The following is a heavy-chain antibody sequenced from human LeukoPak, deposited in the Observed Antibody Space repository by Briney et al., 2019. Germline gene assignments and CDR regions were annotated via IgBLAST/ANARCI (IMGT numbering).Heavy chain of an antibody. CDR1: GDSISSYF. CDR3: ARVPLLAAGPEDY. Sequence: SETLSLTCTVSGDSISSYFWSWIRQPAGKGLEWIGRIYSSGTAYYNPSLKSRVTMSLDTSKNQFSLKLSSITAADTAVYYCARVPLLAAGPEDYWGQGTLVTVSS. V-gene: IGHV4-4*07. CDR2: IYSSGTA. D-gene: IGHD6-13*01. J-gene: IGHJ4*02.